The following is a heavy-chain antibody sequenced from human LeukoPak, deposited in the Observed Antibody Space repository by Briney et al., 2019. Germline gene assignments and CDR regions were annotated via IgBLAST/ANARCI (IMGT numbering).Heavy chain of an antibody. CDR1: GFTFSSYA. V-gene: IGHV3-23*01. CDR2: ISGSGGST. CDR3: AKTVSGYCSGGSCRTMDV. D-gene: IGHD2-15*01. J-gene: IGHJ6*02. Sequence: GGSLRLSCAASGFTFSSYAMSWVRQAPGKGLEWVSAISGSGGSTYYADSVKGRFTISRDNSKNTLYLQMNSLRAEDTAVYYCAKTVSGYCSGGSCRTMDVWSQGTTVTVSS.